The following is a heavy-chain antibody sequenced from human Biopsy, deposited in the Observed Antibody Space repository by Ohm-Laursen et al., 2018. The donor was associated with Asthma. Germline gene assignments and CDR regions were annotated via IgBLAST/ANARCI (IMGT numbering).Heavy chain of an antibody. CDR3: ASRSSGTDFWSGYCYFDY. CDR2: ISYDGSNK. D-gene: IGHD3-3*01. Sequence: SVSLSCAGSGFTFSSYGRHWVRQAPGKGLGWVAVISYDGSNKYYADSVKGRFTISRDNSKNTLYLQINILRAEDTAVYYCASRSSGTDFWSGYCYFDYWGQGTLVTVSS. V-gene: IGHV3-30*03. J-gene: IGHJ4*02. CDR1: GFTFSSYG.